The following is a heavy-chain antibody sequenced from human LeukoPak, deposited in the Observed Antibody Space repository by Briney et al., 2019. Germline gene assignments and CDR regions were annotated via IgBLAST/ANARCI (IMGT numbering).Heavy chain of an antibody. V-gene: IGHV3-23*01. CDR2: ISGSGGST. J-gene: IGHJ6*02. CDR3: ARRAYYYYGMDV. Sequence: GGSLRLSCAASGFTFSNYAMSWVRQAPGKGLEWVSAISGSGGSTYYADSVKGRFTISRDNSKNTLFLQMNSLRAEDTAVYYCARRAYYYYGMDVWGQGTTVTVSS. CDR1: GFTFSNYA.